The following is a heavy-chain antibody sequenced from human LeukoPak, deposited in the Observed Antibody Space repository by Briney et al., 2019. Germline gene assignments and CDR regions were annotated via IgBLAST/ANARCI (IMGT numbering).Heavy chain of an antibody. J-gene: IGHJ4*02. V-gene: IGHV1-2*02. Sequence: GASVKVSCKASGYTFTGYYMHWVRQVPGQGLEWMGWINPNSGGTDYAQKFQGRATMTRDTSISTAYMELSSLRSDDTAVYYCARIKTYGDYKFDYWGQGTLVTVSS. CDR3: ARIKTYGDYKFDY. CDR2: INPNSGGT. CDR1: GYTFTGYY. D-gene: IGHD4-17*01.